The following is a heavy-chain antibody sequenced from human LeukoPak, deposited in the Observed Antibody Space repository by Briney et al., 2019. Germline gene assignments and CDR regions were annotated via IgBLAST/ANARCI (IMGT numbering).Heavy chain of an antibody. V-gene: IGHV4-39*01. CDR2: IYYSGST. CDR1: GGSISSSSYY. CDR3: ASPRRSAAIGYFDY. Sequence: SETLSLTCTVSGGSISSSSYYWGWIRQPPGKGLEWIGSIYYSGSTYYNPSLKSRVTISVDTSKNQFSLKLSSVTAADTAVYYCASPRRSAAIGYFDYWGQGTLVTVSS. D-gene: IGHD2-2*02. J-gene: IGHJ4*02.